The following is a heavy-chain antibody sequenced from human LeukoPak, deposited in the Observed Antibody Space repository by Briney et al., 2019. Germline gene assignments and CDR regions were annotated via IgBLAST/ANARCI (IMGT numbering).Heavy chain of an antibody. V-gene: IGHV3-23*01. Sequence: PGGSLTLSCAAAGFTFSSFAMSWVRQAPGKGLEWVSTLSGSGDATYYADSVKGRFTISRDNSKNMLYLQMPSLRADDTAVYYCAKGLAIAYHWFDPWGQGTLVTVSS. CDR1: GFTFSSFA. CDR3: AKGLAIAYHWFDP. J-gene: IGHJ5*02. CDR2: LSGSGDAT. D-gene: IGHD2-2*03.